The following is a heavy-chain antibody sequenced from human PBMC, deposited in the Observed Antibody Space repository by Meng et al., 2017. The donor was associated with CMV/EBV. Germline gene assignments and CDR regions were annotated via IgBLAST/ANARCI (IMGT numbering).Heavy chain of an antibody. J-gene: IGHJ6*02. D-gene: IGHD4-11*01. CDR3: ARGRYSNYYYGMDV. Sequence: SQTLSLTCAVYGGSFSGYYWSWIRQPPGKGLEWIGEINHSGSTNYNPSLKSRVTTSVDTSKNQFSLKLSSVTAADTAVSYCARGRYSNYYYGMDVWGQGTTVTVAS. CDR2: INHSGST. CDR1: GGSFSGYY. V-gene: IGHV4-34*01.